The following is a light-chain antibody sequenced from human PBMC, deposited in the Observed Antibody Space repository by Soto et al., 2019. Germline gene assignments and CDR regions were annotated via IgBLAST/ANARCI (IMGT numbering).Light chain of an antibody. CDR3: QQYSSWLWT. V-gene: IGKV3-15*01. CDR2: GAS. CDR1: QSVGTK. J-gene: IGKJ1*01. Sequence: IVMTQSPATVAVSPGERANLARRASQSVGTKLAWYQQTPGQAPRLLIYGASNRATGVPARISGSVSGTEFTLTIASLQSEDFAVYYCQQYSSWLWTFGQGTKVDNK.